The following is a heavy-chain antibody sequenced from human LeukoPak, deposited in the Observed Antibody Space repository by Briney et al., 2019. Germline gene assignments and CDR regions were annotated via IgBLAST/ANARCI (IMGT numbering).Heavy chain of an antibody. J-gene: IGHJ4*02. CDR1: GITFSNYN. V-gene: IGHV3-21*01. Sequence: GGSLRLSCAASGITFSNYNMNWVRQAPGKGLEWISAITSSSSYTYYVDSVKGRFTISRDNAKNSLYLQMNSLRSEDTAVYYCARDLGYSSGPNYWGQGSRVTVYS. CDR3: ARDLGYSSGPNY. CDR2: ITSSSSYT. D-gene: IGHD6-19*01.